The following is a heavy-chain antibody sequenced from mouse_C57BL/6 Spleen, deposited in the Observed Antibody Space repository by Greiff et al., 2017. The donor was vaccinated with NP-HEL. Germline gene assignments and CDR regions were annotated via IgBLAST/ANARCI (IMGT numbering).Heavy chain of an antibody. Sequence: QVQLQQPGAELVRPGTSVKLSCKASGYTFTSYWMHWVKPRPGQGLEWIGVIDPSDSYTNYNQKFKGKATLTVDTSSSTAYMQLSSLTSEDSAVYYCASFITTVVATDYAMDYWGQGTSVTVSS. J-gene: IGHJ4*01. V-gene: IGHV1-59*01. CDR1: GYTFTSYW. CDR3: ASFITTVVATDYAMDY. CDR2: IDPSDSYT. D-gene: IGHD1-1*01.